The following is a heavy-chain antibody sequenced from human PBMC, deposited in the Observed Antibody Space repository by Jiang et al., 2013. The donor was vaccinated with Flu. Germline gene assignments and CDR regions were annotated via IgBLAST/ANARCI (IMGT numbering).Heavy chain of an antibody. CDR3: ARVSSGWSSYFDY. D-gene: IGHD6-19*01. CDR2: IYYMGGT. Sequence: GKGLEWIGYIYYMGGTNYNPPLNESSHHISRHVQNQFSLKLSSVTAADTAVYYCARVSSGWSSYFDYWGQGTLVTVSS. V-gene: IGHV4-59*01. J-gene: IGHJ4*02.